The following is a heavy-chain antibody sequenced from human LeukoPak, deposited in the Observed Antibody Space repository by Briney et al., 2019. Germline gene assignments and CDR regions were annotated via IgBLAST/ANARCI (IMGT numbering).Heavy chain of an antibody. V-gene: IGHV4-59*01. CDR3: ARVFYDFWSGYSYYYMDV. J-gene: IGHJ6*03. Sequence: SETLSLTCTVSGGSISSYYWSWIRQPPGKGLEWLGYIYYSGSTNYNPSLKSRVTISVDTSKNQFSMKLSSVTAADTAVYYCARVFYDFWSGYSYYYMDVWGKGTTVTVSS. CDR2: IYYSGST. D-gene: IGHD3-3*01. CDR1: GGSISSYY.